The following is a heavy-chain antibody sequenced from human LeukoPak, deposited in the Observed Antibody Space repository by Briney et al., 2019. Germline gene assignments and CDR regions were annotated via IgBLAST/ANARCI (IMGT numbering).Heavy chain of an antibody. V-gene: IGHV3-23*01. CDR1: GFTFSSYA. CDR3: ARGRKYTSGYRVTELGSGYSDY. J-gene: IGHJ4*02. CDR2: ISGSGGST. D-gene: IGHD5-18*01. Sequence: GGSLRLSCAASGFTFSSYAMSWVRQAPGKGLEWVSTISGSGGSTYYADSVKGRFTISRDNSKNTLYLQMNSLRAEDTAVYYCARGRKYTSGYRVTELGSGYSDYWGQGTLVTVSS.